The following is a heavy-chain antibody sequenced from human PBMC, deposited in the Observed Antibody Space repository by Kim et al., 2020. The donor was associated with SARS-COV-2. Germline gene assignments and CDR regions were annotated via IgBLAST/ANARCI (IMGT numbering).Heavy chain of an antibody. V-gene: IGHV3-43*02. Sequence: GGSLRLSCAASGFTFDDYAMHWVRQAPGKGLEWVSLISGDGGSTYYADSVKGRFTISRDNSKNSLYLQMNSLRTEDTALYYCAKHLYDSSGYYYSGVDYWGQGTLGTVSS. CDR1: GFTFDDYA. J-gene: IGHJ4*02. D-gene: IGHD3-22*01. CDR2: ISGDGGST. CDR3: AKHLYDSSGYYYSGVDY.